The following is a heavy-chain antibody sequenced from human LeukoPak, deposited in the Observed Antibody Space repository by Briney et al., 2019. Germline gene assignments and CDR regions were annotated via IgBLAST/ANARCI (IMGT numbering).Heavy chain of an antibody. V-gene: IGHV5-51*01. J-gene: IGHJ5*02. Sequence: GESLKISCKGSGYSFTSYWIGWVRQMPGKGLEWMGIIYPGDSDTRYSPSFQGQVTISADKSISTAYLQWSSLKASDTAMYYCARRVVVPAAIDWFDPWGQGTLVTVSS. D-gene: IGHD2-2*01. CDR2: IYPGDSDT. CDR3: ARRVVVPAAIDWFDP. CDR1: GYSFTSYW.